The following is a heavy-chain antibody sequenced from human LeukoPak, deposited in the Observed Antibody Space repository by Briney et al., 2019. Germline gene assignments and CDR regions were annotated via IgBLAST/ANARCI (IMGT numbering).Heavy chain of an antibody. J-gene: IGHJ4*02. CDR3: ATIVVNWNYMNY. V-gene: IGHV4-59*12. CDR2: IYYSRST. Sequence: PSETLSLTCTVSGGSISSYYWSWIRLPPGKGLEWIGYIYYSRSTNYNPSLKSRVTISVDTSKNQFSLKLSSVTAADTAVYYCATIVVNWNYMNYWGRGVLVTVSS. CDR1: GGSISSYY. D-gene: IGHD1-7*01.